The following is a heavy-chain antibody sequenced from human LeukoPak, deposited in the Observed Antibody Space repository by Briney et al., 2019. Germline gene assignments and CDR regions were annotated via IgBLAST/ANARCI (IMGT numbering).Heavy chain of an antibody. CDR2: INHSGST. V-gene: IGHV4-34*01. Sequence: SETLSLTCAVYGGSFSGYYWSWIRQPPGKGLEWIGEINHSGSTNYNPSLKSRVTISVDTSKNQFSLKLSSVTAADTAVYYCARVVRGIAALTRRYYYYMDVWGKGTTVTVSS. J-gene: IGHJ6*03. D-gene: IGHD6-13*01. CDR3: ARVVRGIAALTRRYYYYMDV. CDR1: GGSFSGYY.